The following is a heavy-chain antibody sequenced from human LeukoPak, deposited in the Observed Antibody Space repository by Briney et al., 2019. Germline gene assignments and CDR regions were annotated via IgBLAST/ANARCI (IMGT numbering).Heavy chain of an antibody. CDR1: GFTFSSYS. V-gene: IGHV3-21*01. D-gene: IGHD2-2*01. J-gene: IGHJ4*02. CDR2: ISSSSSYI. CDR3: ARRYCSSTSCYVVDY. Sequence: GSLRLSCAASGFTFSSYSMNWVRQAPGRGLEWVSSISSSSSYIYYADSVKGRFTISRDSAKNSLYLQMNSLRAEDTAVYYCARRYCSSTSCYVVDYWGQGTLVTVSS.